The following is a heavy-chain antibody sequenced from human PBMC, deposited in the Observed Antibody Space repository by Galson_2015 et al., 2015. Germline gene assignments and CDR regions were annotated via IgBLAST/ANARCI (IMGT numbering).Heavy chain of an antibody. CDR3: AKAGAAMYSYYVMDV. Sequence: SLRLSCEASGFTFSSYAMSWVRQAPGKGLEWVSAISGSGGSTYYADSVKGRFTISRDNSKNTLYLQMNSLRAEDTAVYYCAKAGAAMYSYYVMDVWGQGTTFTVSS. D-gene: IGHD2-2*01. CDR2: ISGSGGST. V-gene: IGHV3-23*01. CDR1: GFTFSSYA. J-gene: IGHJ6*02.